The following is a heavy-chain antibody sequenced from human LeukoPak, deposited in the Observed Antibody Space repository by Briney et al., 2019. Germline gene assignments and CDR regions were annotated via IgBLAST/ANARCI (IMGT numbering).Heavy chain of an antibody. CDR3: ARMYSGYKNWFDP. D-gene: IGHD1-26*01. CDR2: IYYSGNT. CDR1: GGSISSYY. V-gene: IGHV4-59*01. J-gene: IGHJ5*02. Sequence: PSETLSLTCTVSGGSISSYYWSWIRQPPGKGLEWIGYIYYSGNTNYNPSLKSRVTISVDTSKNQFSLKLSSVTAADTAVYYCARMYSGYKNWFDPWGQGTLVTVSS.